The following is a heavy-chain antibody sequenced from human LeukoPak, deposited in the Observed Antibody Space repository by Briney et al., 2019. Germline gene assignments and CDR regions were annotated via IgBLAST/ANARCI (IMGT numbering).Heavy chain of an antibody. CDR1: GFTFSNYA. CDR2: VIGRGGNT. V-gene: IGHV3-23*01. Sequence: QPGGSLRLSCAASGFTFSNYAINWVRQAPGKGLEWVSFVIGRGGNTYYADSVKGRFTISRDNAKNMLYLQMNSLRAEDTAVYYCARAITMKVVSSDAFDIWGQGTMVTVSS. J-gene: IGHJ3*02. CDR3: ARAITMKVVSSDAFDI. D-gene: IGHD3-22*01.